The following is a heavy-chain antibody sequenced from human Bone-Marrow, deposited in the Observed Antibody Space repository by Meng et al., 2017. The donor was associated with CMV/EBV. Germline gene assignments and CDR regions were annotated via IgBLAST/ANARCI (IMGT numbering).Heavy chain of an antibody. CDR3: ARLLGHSSWYFMDV. Sequence: ASVKVSCKASGYTFTGYYMHWVRQAPGQGLEWMGWINPNSGGTNYAQKFQGRVTMTRDTSISTAYLQLSSLKASDTAMYYCARLLGHSSWYFMDVWGQGTTVTVSS. V-gene: IGHV1-2*02. J-gene: IGHJ6*02. CDR1: GYTFTGYY. CDR2: INPNSGGT. D-gene: IGHD6-13*01.